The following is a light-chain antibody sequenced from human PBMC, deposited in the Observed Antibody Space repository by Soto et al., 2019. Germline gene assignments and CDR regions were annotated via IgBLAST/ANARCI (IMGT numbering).Light chain of an antibody. Sequence: IQVTQSPPTLSASVGDGVTITCRASQTISTWMAWYQQKPGKAPKLLVYDASTLQSGVASRFSGSGSGTEFTLIISGLQPDDSATYYCQQYTNTNNPWMFGQGTKVDNK. CDR1: QTISTW. J-gene: IGKJ1*01. V-gene: IGKV1-5*01. CDR2: DAS. CDR3: QQYTNTNNPWM.